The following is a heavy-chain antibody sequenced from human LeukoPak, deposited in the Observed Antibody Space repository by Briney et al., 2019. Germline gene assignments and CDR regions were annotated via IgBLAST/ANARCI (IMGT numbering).Heavy chain of an antibody. CDR3: ARGRSGYD. V-gene: IGHV3-7*01. Sequence: PGGSLRLSCAASGVTLSSYAMSWVRQAPGKGLEWVANIKQDGSEKYYVDSVKGRFTISRDNAKNSLYLQMNSLRAEDTAVYYCARGRSGYDWGQGTLVTVSS. CDR2: IKQDGSEK. CDR1: GVTLSSYA. J-gene: IGHJ4*02. D-gene: IGHD5-12*01.